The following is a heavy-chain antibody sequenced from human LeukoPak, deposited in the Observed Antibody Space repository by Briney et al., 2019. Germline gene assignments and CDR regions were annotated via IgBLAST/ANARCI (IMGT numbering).Heavy chain of an antibody. D-gene: IGHD2-2*01. J-gene: IGHJ4*02. CDR1: GGSISSGGYS. V-gene: IGHV4-30-2*01. CDR2: IYHSGST. CDR3: AGFSMSTRFFDY. Sequence: PSETLSLTCAVSGGSISSGGYSWSWIRQPPGKGPEWIGYIYHSGSTYYNPSLKSRVTISVDRSKNQFSLKLSSVTAADTAVYYCAGFSMSTRFFDYWGQGTLVTVSS.